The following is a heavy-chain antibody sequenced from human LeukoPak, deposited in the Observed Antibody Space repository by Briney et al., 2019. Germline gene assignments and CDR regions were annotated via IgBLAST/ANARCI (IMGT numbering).Heavy chain of an antibody. CDR2: INYDGST. V-gene: IGHV3-74*01. J-gene: IGHJ4*02. D-gene: IGHD2-2*01. CDR1: GFTFSNYW. CDR3: VRGCSSTSCYPFDY. Sequence: GGSLRLSCAASGFTFSNYWMHWFRHAPGKGLVWVSRINYDGSTNYADSVKGRFTISRDNARNTLYMQMNSLRAEDTAVYYCVRGCSSTSCYPFDYWGQGTLVTVSP.